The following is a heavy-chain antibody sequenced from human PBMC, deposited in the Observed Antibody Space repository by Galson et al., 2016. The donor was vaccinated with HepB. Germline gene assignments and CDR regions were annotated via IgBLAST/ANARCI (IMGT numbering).Heavy chain of an antibody. D-gene: IGHD2-21*02. CDR2: ISSDERDK. CDR1: GFNFGGHG. CDR3: SKLDCGRDCPTVY. Sequence: SLRLSCAASGFNFGGHGMHWVRQAPGRGLEWVAVISSDERDKQYGDSVKGRFTVSRDNSRNTLFLQMNSLRVEDTAIYYCSKLDCGRDCPTVYWGQGTLVTVSS. V-gene: IGHV3-30*18. J-gene: IGHJ4*02.